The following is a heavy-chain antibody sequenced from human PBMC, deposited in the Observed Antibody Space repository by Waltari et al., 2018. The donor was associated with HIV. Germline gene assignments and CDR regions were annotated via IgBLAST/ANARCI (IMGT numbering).Heavy chain of an antibody. CDR3: AKGLNGYDRFDY. Sequence: EVQLLESGGGLVQPGGSLRLSCAASGLPFSSFAMSWVRQAPGKGLEWVSAISGTGARTYYADSVKGRFTISRDNSKNTLYLQMNSLRADDTALYYCAKGLNGYDRFDYWGQGTLVTVSS. CDR1: GLPFSSFA. V-gene: IGHV3-23*01. D-gene: IGHD5-12*01. J-gene: IGHJ4*02. CDR2: ISGTGART.